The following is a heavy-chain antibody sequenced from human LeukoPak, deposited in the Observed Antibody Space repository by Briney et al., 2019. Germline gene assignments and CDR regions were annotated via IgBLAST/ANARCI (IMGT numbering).Heavy chain of an antibody. CDR3: TTASITMVRGVMDLDY. Sequence: GGSLRLSCAASGFTFSNAWMSWVRQAPGKGLEWVGRIKSKTDGGTTDYAAPVKGRFTISGDDSKNTLYLQMNSLKTEDTAVYYCTTASITMVRGVMDLDYWGQGTLVTVSS. CDR1: GFTFSNAW. D-gene: IGHD3-10*01. CDR2: IKSKTDGGTT. J-gene: IGHJ4*02. V-gene: IGHV3-15*01.